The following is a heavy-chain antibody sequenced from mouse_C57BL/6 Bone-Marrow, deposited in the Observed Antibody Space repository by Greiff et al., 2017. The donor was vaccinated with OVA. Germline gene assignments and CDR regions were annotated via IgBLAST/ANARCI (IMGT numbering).Heavy chain of an antibody. V-gene: IGHV7-3*01. J-gene: IGHJ4*01. Sequence: EVMLVESGGGLVQPGGSLSLSCAASGFTFTDYYMSWVRQPPGKALEWLGFIRNKANGYTTEYSASVKGRFTISRDNSQSILYLQMNALRAEDSATYYCARSFYGSSGYYAMDYWGQGTSVTFSS. CDR2: IRNKANGYTT. CDR3: ARSFYGSSGYYAMDY. CDR1: GFTFTDYY. D-gene: IGHD1-1*01.